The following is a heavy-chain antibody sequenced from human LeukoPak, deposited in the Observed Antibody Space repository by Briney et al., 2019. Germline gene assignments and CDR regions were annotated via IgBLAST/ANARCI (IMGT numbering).Heavy chain of an antibody. CDR1: GGSFCGYY. V-gene: IGHV4-34*01. J-gene: IGHJ5*02. Sequence: SESLSLTCAVYGGSFCGYYWSWIRQPPGKGLQWIGEINHSGSTNYNPSLKSRVTISVDTSKNQFSLKLSSVTAADTAVYYCARFRDYVWGSYRYYNWFDPWGQGTLVTVSS. CDR2: INHSGST. CDR3: ARFRDYVWGSYRYYNWFDP. D-gene: IGHD3-16*02.